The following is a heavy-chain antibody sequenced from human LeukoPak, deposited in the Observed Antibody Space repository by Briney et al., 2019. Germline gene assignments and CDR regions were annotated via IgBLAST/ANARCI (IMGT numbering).Heavy chain of an antibody. J-gene: IGHJ5*02. V-gene: IGHV3-23*01. CDR1: GFTFSSYG. Sequence: GGSLRLSCAASGFTFSSYGMSWVRQAPGKGLEWVSAISGSGGSTYYADSVKGRFTISRDNSKNTLYLQMNSLRAEDTAVYYCARDAPIGVVYPGSWFDPWGQGTLVAVSS. CDR2: ISGSGGST. D-gene: IGHD2-8*02. CDR3: ARDAPIGVVYPGSWFDP.